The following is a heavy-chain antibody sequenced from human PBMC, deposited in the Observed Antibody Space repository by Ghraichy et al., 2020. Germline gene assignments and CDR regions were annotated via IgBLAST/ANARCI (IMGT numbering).Heavy chain of an antibody. D-gene: IGHD6-19*01. V-gene: IGHV4-59*08. CDR2: IYYSGST. J-gene: IGHJ3*02. CDR3: ARHPRLVPHYDAFDI. Sequence: SETLSLTCTVSGGSISSYYWSWIRQPPGKGLEWIGYIYYSGSTNYNPSLKSRVTISVDTSKNQFSLKLSSVTAADTAVYYCARHPRLVPHYDAFDIWGQGTMVTVSS. CDR1: GGSISSYY.